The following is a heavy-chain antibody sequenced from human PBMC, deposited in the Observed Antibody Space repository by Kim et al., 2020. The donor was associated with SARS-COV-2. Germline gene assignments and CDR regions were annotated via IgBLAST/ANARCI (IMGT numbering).Heavy chain of an antibody. J-gene: IGHJ4*02. D-gene: IGHD3-16*01. CDR3: ARDPSVFTVMPSYYFDY. Sequence: VKGRYTISRDNAKHTMYLQMNRLRAEDTAVYYCARDPSVFTVMPSYYFDYWGEGTLVTVSS. V-gene: IGHV3-30*07.